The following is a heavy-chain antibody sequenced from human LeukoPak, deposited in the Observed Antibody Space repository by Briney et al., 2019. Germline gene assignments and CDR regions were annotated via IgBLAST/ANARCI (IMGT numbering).Heavy chain of an antibody. J-gene: IGHJ4*02. D-gene: IGHD6-13*01. V-gene: IGHV3-21*06. CDR3: ARGLATAAAY. Sequence: SVKGRFTISRDNAKSSVYLQMNSLRAEDTALYYCARGLATAAAYWGQGTLVTVSS.